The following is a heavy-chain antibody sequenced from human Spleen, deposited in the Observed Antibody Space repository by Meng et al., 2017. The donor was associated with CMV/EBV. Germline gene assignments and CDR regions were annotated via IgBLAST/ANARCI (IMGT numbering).Heavy chain of an antibody. CDR1: GGTFSSYA. D-gene: IGHD3-22*01. J-gene: IGHJ4*02. CDR2: IIPIFGTA. V-gene: IGHV1-69*12. CDR3: AREHYDSSAKRYYLDY. Sequence: QVQVGPSGAGVKKPGSSGKVPCKASGGTFSSYAISWVRQAPGQGLEWMGGIIPIFGTANYAQKFQGRVTITADESTSTAYMELSSLRSEDTAVYYCAREHYDSSAKRYYLDYWGQGTLVTVSS.